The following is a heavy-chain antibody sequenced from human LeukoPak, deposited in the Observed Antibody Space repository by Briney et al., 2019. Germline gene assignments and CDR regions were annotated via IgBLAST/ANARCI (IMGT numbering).Heavy chain of an antibody. D-gene: IGHD2-15*01. Sequence: TLSLTFPVSGASISSGTYYWTWIRPPAGKGLEWIGRILISGSPNYNPSLKSRVTISADTSKNQFSLELSSVTAADTAVYYCARDRYCSGGTCYSHDAFDIWGQGTMVTVSS. J-gene: IGHJ3*02. V-gene: IGHV4-61*02. CDR1: GASISSGTYY. CDR3: ARDRYCSGGTCYSHDAFDI. CDR2: ILISGSP.